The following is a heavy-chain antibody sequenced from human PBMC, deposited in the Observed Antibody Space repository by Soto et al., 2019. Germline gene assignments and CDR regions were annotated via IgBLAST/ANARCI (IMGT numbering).Heavy chain of an antibody. J-gene: IGHJ4*02. CDR3: AREGYYFDY. CDR2: ISYDGGNI. Sequence: QVQLVESGGGVVQPGRSLRLSCAASGFTFSSYAMYWVRQAPGKGLERVAVISYDGGNIYYADSVKGRFTISRDNSKNTLYLQMNSLRVEDTAVYYCAREGYYFDYWGQGTLVTVSS. CDR1: GFTFSSYA. V-gene: IGHV3-30-3*01.